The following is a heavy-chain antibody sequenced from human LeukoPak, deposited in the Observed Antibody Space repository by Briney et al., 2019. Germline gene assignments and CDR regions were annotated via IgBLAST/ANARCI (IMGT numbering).Heavy chain of an antibody. CDR3: ARAGRQWLVYSDAFDI. D-gene: IGHD6-19*01. J-gene: IGHJ3*02. V-gene: IGHV3-7*01. CDR2: IKQDGSEN. CDR1: GFTFSSSW. Sequence: PGGSLRLSCAASGFTFSSSWMTWVRQAPGKGLEWVANIKQDGSENYYVDSVKGRFTISRDNAKNSLYLQMNSLRAEDTAVYYCARAGRQWLVYSDAFDIWGQGTMVTVSS.